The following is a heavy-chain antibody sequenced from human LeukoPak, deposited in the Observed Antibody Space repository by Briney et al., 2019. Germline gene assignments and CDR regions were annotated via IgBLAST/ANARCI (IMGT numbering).Heavy chain of an antibody. CDR2: IYYSGST. J-gene: IGHJ4*02. CDR3: ASFWSGYYIFDY. Sequence: SETLSLTCTVSGGSISSSSYYWGWIRQPPGKGLEWIGSIYYSGSTYYNPSLKNRVTISVDTSKNQFSLKLSSVTAADTAVYYCASFWSGYYIFDYWGQGTLVTVSS. CDR1: GGSISSSSYY. V-gene: IGHV4-39*01. D-gene: IGHD3-3*01.